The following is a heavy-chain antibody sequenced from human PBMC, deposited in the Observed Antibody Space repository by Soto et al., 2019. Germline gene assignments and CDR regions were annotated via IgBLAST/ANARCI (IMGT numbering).Heavy chain of an antibody. V-gene: IGHV4-31*03. D-gene: IGHD2-21*01. CDR3: ARLRIATNNYKWFDP. Sequence: SETLSLTCSVSGAALNSENYYWSWIRQVPGKGLEWIGHIYVTGAVDYNPSLRDRITISQDTSERQFSLNLRLVTAADTAVYYCARLRIATNNYKWFDPWGQGTLVTVSS. CDR1: GAALNSENYY. J-gene: IGHJ5*02. CDR2: IYVTGAV.